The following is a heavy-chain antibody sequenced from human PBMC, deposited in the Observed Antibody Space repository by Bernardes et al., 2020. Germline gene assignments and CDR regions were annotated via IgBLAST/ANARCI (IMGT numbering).Heavy chain of an antibody. CDR3: AHRHRRGSGGGSLRGFFWTWFDP. CDR1: GFSLSTSGVG. D-gene: IGHD2-15*01. CDR2: IYWDDDK. V-gene: IGHV2-5*02. Sequence: SGPTLVKPTQTLTLTCTFSGFSLSTSGVGVGWIRQPPGKALEWLALIYWDDDKRYSPSLKSRLTITKDTSKNQVVLTMTNMDPVDTATYYCAHRHRRGSGGGSLRGFFWTWFDPWGQGTLVTVSS. J-gene: IGHJ5*02.